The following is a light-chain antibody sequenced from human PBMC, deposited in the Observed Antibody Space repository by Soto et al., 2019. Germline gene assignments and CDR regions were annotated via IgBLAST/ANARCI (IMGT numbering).Light chain of an antibody. CDR1: NIGSKS. V-gene: IGLV3-21*04. CDR3: HVWDTTSQHV. J-gene: IGLJ1*01. CDR2: YDK. Sequence: SYELTQPPSVSVAPGETARITCGGTNIGSKSVHWYQQKPGQAPVMVMYYDKDRPSGIPERFSGSNSGNTATLTIGRVEAGDEADYFCHVWDTTSQHVFGTGTKVTVL.